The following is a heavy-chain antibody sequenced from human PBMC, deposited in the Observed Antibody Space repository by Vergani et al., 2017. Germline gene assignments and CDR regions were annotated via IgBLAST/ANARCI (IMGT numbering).Heavy chain of an antibody. D-gene: IGHD5-12*01. Sequence: QVQLVQSGAEVKKPGSSVKVSCKASGGTFSSYAISWVRQAPGKGLEWMGGFDPEDGETIYAQKFQGRVTMTEDTSTDTAYMELSSLRSEDTAVYYCATPRLRFSYYYYYGMDVWGQGTTVTVSS. CDR3: ATPRLRFSYYYYYGMDV. V-gene: IGHV1-24*01. CDR1: GGTFSSYA. CDR2: FDPEDGET. J-gene: IGHJ6*02.